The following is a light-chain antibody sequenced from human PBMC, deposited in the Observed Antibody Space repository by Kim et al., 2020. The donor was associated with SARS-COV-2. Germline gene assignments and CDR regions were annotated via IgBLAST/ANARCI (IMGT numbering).Light chain of an antibody. J-gene: IGLJ2*01. CDR3: QVWDSGSDHPV. CDR1: TIGIKS. V-gene: IGLV3-21*04. CDR2: YDT. Sequence: APGRTARSTCGGNTIGIKSVHWYQQQPGQAPVLVIYYDTDRPSGIPERFSGSNSGNTATLTISRVEAGDEADYYCQVWDSGSDHPVFGGGTQLTVL.